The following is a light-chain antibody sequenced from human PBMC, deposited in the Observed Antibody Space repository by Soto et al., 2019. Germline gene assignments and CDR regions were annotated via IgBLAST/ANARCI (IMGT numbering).Light chain of an antibody. Sequence: DIVMTQSPLSLPVTPGEPASISCRSSQNLLHTNGYNYLDWYLQKPGQCPQLLIYLGSNRASGVPDRFSGSVSGTDFTLKISRVEAEDLGVYYCMQTLQFPLTFGQGTKVDIK. J-gene: IGKJ2*01. CDR1: QNLLHTNGYNY. V-gene: IGKV2-28*01. CDR2: LGS. CDR3: MQTLQFPLT.